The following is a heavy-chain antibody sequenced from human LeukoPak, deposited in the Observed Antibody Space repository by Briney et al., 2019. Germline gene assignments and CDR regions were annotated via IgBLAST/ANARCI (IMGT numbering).Heavy chain of an antibody. J-gene: IGHJ4*02. D-gene: IGHD2-2*01. V-gene: IGHV3-23*01. CDR2: ISGSGGST. Sequence: SGGSLRLSCAASGFTFSSYAMSWVRQAPGKGLEWVSAISGSGGSTYYADSVKGRFTISRDNSKNTLYLQMNSLRAEDTAVYYCARAGGSTSSLKYYFDYWGQGTLVTVSS. CDR3: ARAGGSTSSLKYYFDY. CDR1: GFTFSSYA.